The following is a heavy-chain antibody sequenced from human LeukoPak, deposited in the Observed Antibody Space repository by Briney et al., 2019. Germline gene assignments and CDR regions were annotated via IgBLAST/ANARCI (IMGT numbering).Heavy chain of an antibody. J-gene: IGHJ4*02. D-gene: IGHD5-12*01. CDR2: ISSSGSV. V-gene: IGHV4-30-4*01. CDR1: GGSISSGDYY. Sequence: SQTLSLTCTVSGGSISSGDYYWSWIRQPPGKGLEWIGYISSSGSVNDNPSLRSRVTISVDTSKNQFFLNLSSVSAADTAVYYCARIPLGYSGAYYFDYWGQGTLVTVSP. CDR3: ARIPLGYSGAYYFDY.